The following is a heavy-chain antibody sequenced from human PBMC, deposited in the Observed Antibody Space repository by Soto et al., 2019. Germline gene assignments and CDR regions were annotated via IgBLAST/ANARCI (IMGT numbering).Heavy chain of an antibody. Sequence: SVVGGNIISHECSWIRQTKRKGMEWIGYIYYSGSTNYNPSLKSRVTISVDTSKNQFSLKLSSLTAADTAVYYCARGLVVQAAIPTFYSGMDVWGKGNTVTVS. CDR3: ARGLVVQAAIPTFYSGMDV. CDR2: IYYSGST. V-gene: IGHV4-59*11. J-gene: IGHJ6*04. D-gene: IGHD2-2*02. CDR1: GGNIISHE.